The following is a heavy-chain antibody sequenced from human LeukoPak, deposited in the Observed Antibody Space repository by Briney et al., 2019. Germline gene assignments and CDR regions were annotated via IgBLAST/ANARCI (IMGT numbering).Heavy chain of an antibody. J-gene: IGHJ6*02. D-gene: IGHD5-24*01. CDR2: IYSGGST. V-gene: IGHV4-4*07. Sequence: SETLCLTCTVSGGSITGYYWTWIRQPAGKGLEWIGRIYSGGSTNYNPPPKSRVTMSVDTSKNQFSLKLSSVTAADTAVYYCATGRDADSARGYYDMDVWGQGTTVTVSS. CDR3: ATGRDADSARGYYDMDV. CDR1: GGSITGYY.